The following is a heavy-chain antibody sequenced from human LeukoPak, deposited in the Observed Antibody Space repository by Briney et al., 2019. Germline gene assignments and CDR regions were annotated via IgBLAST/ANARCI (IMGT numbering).Heavy chain of an antibody. D-gene: IGHD3-10*01. CDR1: GFTFSAYW. CDR3: ARRGPYFDS. CDR2: INTDGTTA. V-gene: IGHV3-74*01. J-gene: IGHJ4*02. Sequence: PGGSLRLSCAASGFTFSAYWMHWVRQAPGKGLMWISRINTDGTTAAYTDSVTGRFTISRDNAKNTLYLQMNSLRAEDTAAYYCARRGPYFDSWGQGTLVTVSS.